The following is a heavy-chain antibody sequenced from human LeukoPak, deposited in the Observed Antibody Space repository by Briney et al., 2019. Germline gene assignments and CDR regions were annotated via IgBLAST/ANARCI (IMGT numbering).Heavy chain of an antibody. Sequence: GGSLRLSCAASGFTFDDYAMHWVRQAPGKGLEWVSGISWNSGSIGYADSVKGRFTISGDNAKNSLYLQMNSLRAEDTAVYYCAKPYGSGSLNDAFDIWGQGTMVTVSS. V-gene: IGHV3-9*01. J-gene: IGHJ3*02. CDR2: ISWNSGSI. CDR1: GFTFDDYA. D-gene: IGHD3-10*01. CDR3: AKPYGSGSLNDAFDI.